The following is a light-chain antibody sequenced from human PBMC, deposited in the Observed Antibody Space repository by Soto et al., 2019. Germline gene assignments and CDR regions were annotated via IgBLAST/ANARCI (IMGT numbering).Light chain of an antibody. V-gene: IGKV3-11*01. Sequence: EIVLTQSPATLSLSPGERATLSGRASRMVTTYLAGYQQKPGQAPRLLIYDASNRATAIPDRFSGSGSGTDFTLTISSLEPEDFAVYYCLQRSSWPRTFGQGTRLEIK. CDR1: RMVTTY. CDR2: DAS. J-gene: IGKJ2*01. CDR3: LQRSSWPRT.